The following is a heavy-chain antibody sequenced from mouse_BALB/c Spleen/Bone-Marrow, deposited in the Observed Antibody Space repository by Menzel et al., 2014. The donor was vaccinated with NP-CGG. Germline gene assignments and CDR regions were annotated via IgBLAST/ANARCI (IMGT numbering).Heavy chain of an antibody. CDR3: ARSADWYFDV. J-gene: IGHJ1*01. Sequence: EVHLVESGPSLVKPSQTLSLTCSVTGDSITSGYWNWIRKFPGNKLEYMGYISHSGSTYYNPSLKSRISITRDTSKNQFFLQLNSVTNEDTATYYCARSADWYFDVWGAGTTVTVSS. CDR1: GDSITSGY. V-gene: IGHV3-8*02. CDR2: ISHSGST.